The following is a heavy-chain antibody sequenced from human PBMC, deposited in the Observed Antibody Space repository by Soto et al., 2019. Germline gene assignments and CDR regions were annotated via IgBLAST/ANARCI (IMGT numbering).Heavy chain of an antibody. V-gene: IGHV3-30*18. CDR1: GFTFSSYG. D-gene: IGHD3-10*01. Sequence: QVQLVESGGGVDQPGRSLRLSCAASGFTFSSYGMHWVRQAPGKGLEWVAVISYDGSNKYYADSVKGRFTISRDNSKNTLYLQMNSLRAEDTAVYYCAKDSGVADYYYGMDVWGQGTTVTVSS. CDR3: AKDSGVADYYYGMDV. J-gene: IGHJ6*02. CDR2: ISYDGSNK.